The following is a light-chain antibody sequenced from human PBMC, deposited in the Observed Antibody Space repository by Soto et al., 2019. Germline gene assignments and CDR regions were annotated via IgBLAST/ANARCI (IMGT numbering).Light chain of an antibody. CDR3: QQTDSLPLIT. CDR2: AAS. V-gene: IGKV1-12*01. J-gene: IGKJ5*01. CDR1: QDISTW. Sequence: DIQMTQSPSSVSASVGDRVTITCRASQDISTWLAWYQQKPGRAPKLLIYAASNLQTGVPSRFSGSGSGTDFTLTISGLQPEDFATYYCQQTDSLPLITFGQGTRLEIK.